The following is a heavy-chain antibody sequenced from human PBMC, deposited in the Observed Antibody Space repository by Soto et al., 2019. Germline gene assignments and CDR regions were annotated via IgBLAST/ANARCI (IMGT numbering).Heavy chain of an antibody. CDR3: AHVPGHGRNYFH. Sequence: QITLKESGPTLVKPTQTLTLTCAFSGFSLSTSGVGVGWIRQPPGKALEWLALLYWDDDKRYSSSLKSRLTITNATSKHQVVITMSNMDPVDTAAFYCAHVPGHGRNYFHRGQGTLVTVSS. V-gene: IGHV2-5*02. J-gene: IGHJ4*02. D-gene: IGHD3-10*01. CDR2: LYWDDDK. CDR1: GFSLSTSGVG.